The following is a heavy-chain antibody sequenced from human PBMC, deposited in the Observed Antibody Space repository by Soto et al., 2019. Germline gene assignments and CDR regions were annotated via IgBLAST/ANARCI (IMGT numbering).Heavy chain of an antibody. CDR3: AKATFGVVIIKYYFDY. Sequence: GGSLRLSCAASGFTFSSYAMSWVRQAPGKGLEWVSAISGSGGSTYYADSVKGRFTISRDNSKNTLYLQMNSLRAEDTAVYYCAKATFGVVIIKYYFDYWGQGTLVTVSS. CDR2: ISGSGGST. V-gene: IGHV3-23*01. CDR1: GFTFSSYA. J-gene: IGHJ4*02. D-gene: IGHD3-3*01.